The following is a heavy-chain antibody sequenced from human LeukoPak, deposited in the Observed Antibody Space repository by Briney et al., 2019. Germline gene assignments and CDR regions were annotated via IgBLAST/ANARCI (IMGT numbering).Heavy chain of an antibody. CDR2: IIPILGIA. CDR3: ARDDGGYSYGPFDY. V-gene: IGHV1-69*04. J-gene: IGHJ4*02. D-gene: IGHD5-18*01. CDR1: GGTFSSYA. Sequence: SVTVSCKASGGTFSSYAISWVRQAPGQGLEWMGRIIPILGIANYAQKFQGRVTITADKSTSTAYMELSSLRSEDTAVYYCARDDGGYSYGPFDYWGQGTLVTVSS.